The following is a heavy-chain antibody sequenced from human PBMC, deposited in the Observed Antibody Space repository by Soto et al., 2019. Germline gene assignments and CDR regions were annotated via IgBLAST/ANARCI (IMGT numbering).Heavy chain of an antibody. CDR3: ARAVIVVVPAAIGNWFDP. V-gene: IGHV1-18*01. Sequence: ASVKVSCKASGYTFTSYGISWVRQAPGQGLEWMGWISAYNGNTNYAQKLQGRVTMTTDTSTSTAYMELRSLRSDDTAVYYCARAVIVVVPAAIGNWFDPWGQGTLVTVS. D-gene: IGHD2-2*02. CDR2: ISAYNGNT. CDR1: GYTFTSYG. J-gene: IGHJ5*02.